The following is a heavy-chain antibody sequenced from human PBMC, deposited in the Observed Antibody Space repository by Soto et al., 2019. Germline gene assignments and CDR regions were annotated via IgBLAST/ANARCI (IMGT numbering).Heavy chain of an antibody. V-gene: IGHV3-30*18. Sequence: PGGSLRLSCAASGFTFSSYGMHWVRQAPGKGLEWVAVISYDGSNKYYADSVKGRFTISRDNSKNTLYLQMNSLRAEDTAVYYCAKVGAYSSSWYEAYYYYYGMDVWGQGTTVTVSS. J-gene: IGHJ6*02. D-gene: IGHD6-13*01. CDR1: GFTFSSYG. CDR3: AKVGAYSSSWYEAYYYYYGMDV. CDR2: ISYDGSNK.